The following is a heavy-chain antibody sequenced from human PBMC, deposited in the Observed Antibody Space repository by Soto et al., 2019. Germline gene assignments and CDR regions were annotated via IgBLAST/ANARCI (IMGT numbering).Heavy chain of an antibody. V-gene: IGHV4-34*01. CDR1: GGSFSGYY. D-gene: IGHD3-10*01. Sequence: SETVSLTCAVYGGSFSGYYWSWIHQPPGKGLEWIGEINHSGSTNYNPSLKSRVTISVDTSKNQFSLKLSSVTAADTAVYYCARGNPVLLWFGELYPDEGRWFDPWGQGTLVTVSS. CDR3: ARGNPVLLWFGELYPDEGRWFDP. CDR2: INHSGST. J-gene: IGHJ5*02.